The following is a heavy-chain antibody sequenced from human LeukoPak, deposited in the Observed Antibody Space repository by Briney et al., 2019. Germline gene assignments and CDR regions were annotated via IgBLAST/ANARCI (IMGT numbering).Heavy chain of an antibody. CDR1: GFTFSNAW. D-gene: IGHD3-10*01. CDR3: AKDRFLYGSGSCFDY. Sequence: GGSLRLSCAASGFTFSNAWMAWVRQAPGKGLEWVAFIRYDGSNKYYADSVKGRFTISRDNSKNTLYLQMNSLRAEDTAVYYCAKDRFLYGSGSCFDYWGQGTLVTVSS. J-gene: IGHJ4*02. V-gene: IGHV3-30*02. CDR2: IRYDGSNK.